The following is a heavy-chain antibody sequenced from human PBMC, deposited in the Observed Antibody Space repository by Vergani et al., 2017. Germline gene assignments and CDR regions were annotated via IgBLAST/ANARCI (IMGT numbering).Heavy chain of an antibody. CDR3: AKGRYESSGYWPDY. V-gene: IGHV3-30*02. CDR2: IRYDGSNK. Sequence: QVQLVESGGGVVQPGGSLRLSCAASGFTFSSYRMHWVRQAPGKGLEWVAFIRYDGSNKYYADSVKGRFTISRYKSKNTLYLQMNSLRAEDTAVYYCAKGRYESSGYWPDYWGQGTLVTVSS. CDR1: GFTFSSYR. D-gene: IGHD3-22*01. J-gene: IGHJ4*02.